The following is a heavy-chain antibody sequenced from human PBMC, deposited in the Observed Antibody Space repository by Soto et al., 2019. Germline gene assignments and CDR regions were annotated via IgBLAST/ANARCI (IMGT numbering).Heavy chain of an antibody. CDR1: GGSISSYY. CDR3: ARXLGSSDSRYYYYYGMDV. V-gene: IGHV4-59*01. J-gene: IGHJ6*02. D-gene: IGHD6-6*01. CDR2: IYYSGST. Sequence: PSETLSLTCTVSGGSISSYYWSWIRQPPGKGLEWIGYIYYSGSTNYNPSLKSRVTISVDTSKNQFSLKLSSVTAADTAVYYCARXLGSSDSRYYYYYGMDVWGQGTTVTVSS.